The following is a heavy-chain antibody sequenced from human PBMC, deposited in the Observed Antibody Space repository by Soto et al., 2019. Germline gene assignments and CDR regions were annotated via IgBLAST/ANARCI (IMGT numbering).Heavy chain of an antibody. CDR2: IKHDGNEK. D-gene: IGHD3-22*01. Sequence: PGGSLRLSCAATGFMFGTYWMSWARQAPGKGLEWVANIKHDGNEKYYADSVKGRFTVSRDNVKNFLHLQMSSLRGDDTGVYFCVRATLSWGHYYFRGLDVWGQGTTVTVSS. V-gene: IGHV3-7*01. CDR1: GFMFGTYW. CDR3: VRATLSWGHYYFRGLDV. J-gene: IGHJ6*02.